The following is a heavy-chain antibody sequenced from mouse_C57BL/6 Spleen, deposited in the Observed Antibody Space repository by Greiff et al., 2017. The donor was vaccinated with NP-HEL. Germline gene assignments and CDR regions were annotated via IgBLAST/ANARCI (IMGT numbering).Heavy chain of an antibody. CDR3: ARYRTILRYGPYAMDY. CDR1: GYAFTNYL. D-gene: IGHD1-1*01. V-gene: IGHV1-54*01. J-gene: IGHJ4*01. Sequence: VKLQQSGAELVRPGTSVKVSCKASGYAFTNYLIEWVKQRPGQGLEWIGVINPGSGGTNYNEKFKGKATLTADKSSSTAYMQLSSLTSEDSAVYFCARYRTILRYGPYAMDYWGQGTSVTVSS. CDR2: INPGSGGT.